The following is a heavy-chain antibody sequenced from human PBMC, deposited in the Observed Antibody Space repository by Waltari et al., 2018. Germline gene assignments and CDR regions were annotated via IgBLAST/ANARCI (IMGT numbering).Heavy chain of an antibody. CDR2: INHSGST. CDR1: GGSFSGYY. Sequence: QVQLQQWGAGLLKPSETLSLTCAVYGGSFSGYYWSWIRQPPGKGLEWIGEINHSGSTNYNPSLKSRVTISVDTSKNHFSLKLSSVTAADTAVYYCAREYCSSTSCSLLYYGMDVWGQGTTVTVSS. V-gene: IGHV4-34*01. D-gene: IGHD2-2*01. CDR3: AREYCSSTSCSLLYYGMDV. J-gene: IGHJ6*02.